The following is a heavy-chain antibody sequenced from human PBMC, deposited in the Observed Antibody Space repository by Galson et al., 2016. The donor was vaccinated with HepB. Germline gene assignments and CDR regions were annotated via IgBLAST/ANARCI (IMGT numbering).Heavy chain of an antibody. Sequence: SLRLSCAAFGFTFSSHTMTWVRQAPGKGLEWVSSITGTSGYRYYADSVQGRFTISRDNAKNSLSLQMDSLRTEDTAVYYCARDRSGNYLIGDGMDVWGQGTTVTVSS. CDR1: GFTFSSHT. D-gene: IGHD1-26*01. V-gene: IGHV3-21*01. CDR3: ARDRSGNYLIGDGMDV. CDR2: ITGTSGYR. J-gene: IGHJ6*02.